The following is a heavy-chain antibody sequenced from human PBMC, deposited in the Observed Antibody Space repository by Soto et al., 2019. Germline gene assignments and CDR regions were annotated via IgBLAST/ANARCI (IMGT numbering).Heavy chain of an antibody. CDR3: ARGFPSSGYSYKYRAFDI. D-gene: IGHD5-18*01. CDR1: GFTFSSYA. CDR2: ISGSGGST. V-gene: IGHV3-23*01. J-gene: IGHJ3*02. Sequence: PGGSLRLSCAASGFTFSSYAMSWVRQAPGKGLEWVSAISGSGGSTYYADSVKGRFTISRDNAKNSLYLQMNSLRDEDTAVYYCARGFPSSGYSYKYRAFDIWGQGTMVTVS.